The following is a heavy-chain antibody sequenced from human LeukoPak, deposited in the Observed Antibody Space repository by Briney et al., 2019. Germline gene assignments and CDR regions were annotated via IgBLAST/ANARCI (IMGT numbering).Heavy chain of an antibody. J-gene: IGHJ4*02. Sequence: SVKVSCKASVGTFSSYAISWVRQAPGQGPEWMGGIIPIFGTANYAQKFQGRVTITADESTSTAYMELSSLRSEDTAVYYCASKYCSSTSCYTDYFWNYWGQGTLVTVSS. CDR3: ASKYCSSTSCYTDYFWNY. V-gene: IGHV1-69*13. CDR1: VGTFSSYA. CDR2: IIPIFGTA. D-gene: IGHD2-2*02.